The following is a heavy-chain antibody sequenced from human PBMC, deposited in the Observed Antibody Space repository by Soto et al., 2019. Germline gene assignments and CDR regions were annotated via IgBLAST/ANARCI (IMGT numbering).Heavy chain of an antibody. CDR1: GFTFRKYV. CDR3: ARSALELLRFRESYFFDY. CDR2: ISGSGDRT. Sequence: GGALRLSCAVSGFTFRKYVMSLVRQAPGKGLEWVSAISGSGDRTYYADSVKGHFTISRDNSKNTLFLQMSSLRAEDTAVYYCARSALELLRFRESYFFDYRGQGT. V-gene: IGHV3-23*01. J-gene: IGHJ4*02. D-gene: IGHD3-3*01.